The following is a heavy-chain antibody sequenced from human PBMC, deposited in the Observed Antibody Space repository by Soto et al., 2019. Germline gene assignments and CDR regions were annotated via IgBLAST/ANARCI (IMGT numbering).Heavy chain of an antibody. CDR3: ARDRSGYDYHFDY. D-gene: IGHD5-12*01. J-gene: IGHJ4*02. CDR1: GFTFSDDD. CDR2: ISSSGSTI. Sequence: GSLRLSCAASGFTFSDDDMSGIRQAPGKGLEWVSYISSSGSTIYYADSVKGRFTISRDNAKNSLYLQMNSLRAEDTAVYYCARDRSGYDYHFDYWGQGTLVTVSS. V-gene: IGHV3-11*01.